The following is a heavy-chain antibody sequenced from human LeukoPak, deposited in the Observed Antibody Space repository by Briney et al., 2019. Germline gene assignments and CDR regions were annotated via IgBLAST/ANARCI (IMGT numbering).Heavy chain of an antibody. J-gene: IGHJ4*02. V-gene: IGHV4-30-4*08. D-gene: IGHD3-22*01. CDR3: GAGDSSGQIDY. Sequence: PSETLSLTCTVSGGSISSGDYYWSWIRQPPGKGLEWIRYIYYSGSTYYNPSLKSRVTISVDTSKNQFSLKLSSVTAADTAVYYCGAGDSSGQIDYWGQGTLVTVSS. CDR2: IYYSGST. CDR1: GGSISSGDYY.